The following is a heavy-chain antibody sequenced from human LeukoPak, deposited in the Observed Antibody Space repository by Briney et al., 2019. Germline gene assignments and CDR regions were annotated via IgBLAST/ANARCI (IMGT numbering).Heavy chain of an antibody. D-gene: IGHD6-13*01. CDR3: ARGNGIAAAGDHYYYYMDV. CDR1: GYTFTGYY. J-gene: IGHJ6*03. Sequence: ASVKVSCKASGYTFTGYYMHWVRQAPGQGLEWMGWSNPNSGGTNYAQKFQGRVTMTRDTSISTAYMELSRLRSDDTAVYYCARGNGIAAAGDHYYYYMDVWGKGTTVTVSS. CDR2: SNPNSGGT. V-gene: IGHV1-2*02.